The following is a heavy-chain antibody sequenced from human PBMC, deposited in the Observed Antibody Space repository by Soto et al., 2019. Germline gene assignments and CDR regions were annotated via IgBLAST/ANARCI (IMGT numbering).Heavy chain of an antibody. CDR3: ARDSSYASYPLWYYYYGMDV. D-gene: IGHD6-6*01. V-gene: IGHV1-2*02. J-gene: IGHJ6*02. CDR2: INPNSGGT. CDR1: GYTFTGYY. Sequence: QVQLVQSGAEVKKPGASVKVSCKASGYTFTGYYMHWFRQAPGQGLEWMGWINPNSGGTNYAQKFQGRVTMTRDTSISTAYMELSRLRSDDTAVYYCARDSSYASYPLWYYYYGMDVWGQGTTVTVSS.